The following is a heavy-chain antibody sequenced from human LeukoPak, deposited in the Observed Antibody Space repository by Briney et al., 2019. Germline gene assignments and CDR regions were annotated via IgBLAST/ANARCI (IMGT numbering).Heavy chain of an antibody. J-gene: IGHJ4*02. CDR1: GFTVIDNY. V-gene: IGHV3-53*01. CDR2: IYGGGTT. CDR3: ARNPQPQKFSGIYYKGYFEN. D-gene: IGHD1-26*01. Sequence: PGGSLRLSCAASGFTVIDNYMSWVRQAPGKGLEWVSIIYGGGTTYYADPVKGRFTISRDDSKNTLYLQMNSLRADDTAVYYCARNPQPQKFSGIYYKGYFENWGQGTLVTVSS.